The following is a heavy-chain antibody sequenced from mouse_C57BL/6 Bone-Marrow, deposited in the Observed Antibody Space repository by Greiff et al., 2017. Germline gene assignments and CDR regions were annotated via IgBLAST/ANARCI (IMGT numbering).Heavy chain of an antibody. CDR2: IDPENGDT. Sequence: EVQLQQSGAGLVRPGASVKLSCTASGFNIKDDYMHWVKQRPEQGLEWIGWIDPENGDTEYASKFQGKATITADTSSNTAYLQLSSLTSEDTAVYYCTTLYYGNFPFAYWGQGTLVTVSA. V-gene: IGHV14-4*01. CDR1: GFNIKDDY. D-gene: IGHD2-1*01. J-gene: IGHJ3*01. CDR3: TTLYYGNFPFAY.